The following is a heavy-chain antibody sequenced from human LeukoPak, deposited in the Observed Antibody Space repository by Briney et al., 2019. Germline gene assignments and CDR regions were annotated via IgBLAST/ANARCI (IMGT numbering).Heavy chain of an antibody. J-gene: IGHJ6*02. V-gene: IGHV1-8*01. Sequence: ASVKVSRKASGYTFTSYDINWVRQATGQGLEWMGWMNPNSGNTGYAQKFQGRVTMTRNTSVSTAYMELSSLRSEDTAVYYCARGLFPSDSSGWYGHNYYYYGMDVWGQGTTVTVSS. CDR3: ARGLFPSDSSGWYGHNYYYYGMDV. CDR1: GYTFTSYD. CDR2: MNPNSGNT. D-gene: IGHD6-19*01.